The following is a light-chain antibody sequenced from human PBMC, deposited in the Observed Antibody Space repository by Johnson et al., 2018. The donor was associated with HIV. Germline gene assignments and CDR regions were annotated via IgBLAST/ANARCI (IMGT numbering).Light chain of an antibody. CDR2: ESN. J-gene: IGLJ1*01. V-gene: IGLV1-51*02. CDR1: NSNIGNNF. Sequence: QSVLTQPPSVSAAPGQKVTISCSGNNSNIGNNFVSWYQQLPGTAPKLLIYESNRRPSGTPDRFSASKSGTSATLDITGLHTGDEADYYCGTWDSSLSAHYVVGTGTKITVV. CDR3: GTWDSSLSAHYV.